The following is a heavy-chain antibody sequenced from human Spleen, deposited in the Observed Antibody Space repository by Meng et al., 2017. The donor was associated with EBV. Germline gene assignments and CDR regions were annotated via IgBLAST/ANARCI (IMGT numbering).Heavy chain of an antibody. CDR1: GGSFSTYY. Sequence: QVQLQQWGAGLLEPSQTLPPPCAVYGGSFSTYYWTWIRQPPGKGLGWIGEINLSGTTNYSPSLESRVTISLDTSKNQFSLRLTSVTAADTAVYYCARGPPVREHVVVATAIRYFDSWGQGTLVTVSS. CDR3: ARGPPVREHVVVATAIRYFDS. V-gene: IGHV4-34*01. J-gene: IGHJ4*02. CDR2: INLSGTT. D-gene: IGHD2-21*02.